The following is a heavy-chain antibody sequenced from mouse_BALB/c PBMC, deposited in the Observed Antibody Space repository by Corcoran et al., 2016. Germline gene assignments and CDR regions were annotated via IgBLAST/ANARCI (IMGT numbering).Heavy chain of an antibody. D-gene: IGHD4-1*01. J-gene: IGHJ4*01. V-gene: IGHV9-3-1*01. CDR3: ARSANWDAMDY. CDR1: GYTFTNYG. CDR2: INTYTGEP. Sequence: QIQLVQSGPKLKKPGETVKISCKASGYTFTNYGMNWVKQAPGKGLKWMGWINTYTGEPTYADDFKGRFVFSLETSASTAYLQINNLKNEDTATYFCARSANWDAMDYWGQGTSVTVSS.